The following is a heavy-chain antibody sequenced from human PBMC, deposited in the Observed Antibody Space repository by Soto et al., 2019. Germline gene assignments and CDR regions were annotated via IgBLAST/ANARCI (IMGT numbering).Heavy chain of an antibody. CDR3: ARGYHYYDSSGYDKWDAFDI. CDR1: GFTFSSYS. V-gene: IGHV3-21*01. J-gene: IGHJ3*02. D-gene: IGHD3-22*01. Sequence: EVQLVESGGGLVKPGGSLRLSCAASGFTFSSYSMNWVRQAPGKGQEWVSSISSSSSYIDYADSVKGRFTISRDNAKKSLYLQMNRLRAEDTAVYYCARGYHYYDSSGYDKWDAFDIWGQGTRVTVSS. CDR2: ISSSSSYI.